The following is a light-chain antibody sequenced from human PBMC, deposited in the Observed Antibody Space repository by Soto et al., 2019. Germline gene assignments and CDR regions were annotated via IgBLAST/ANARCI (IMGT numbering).Light chain of an antibody. CDR3: QQYGSSPLT. J-gene: IGKJ4*01. V-gene: IGKV1-8*01. CDR2: AAS. Sequence: AIRMTQSPSSFSASTGDRVTRSCRASQGISSYLAWYQQKPGKAPKLLIYAASTLQSGVPSRFSGSGSGTDFTLTISRLEPEDFAVYYCQQYGSSPLTFGGGTKVDI. CDR1: QGISSY.